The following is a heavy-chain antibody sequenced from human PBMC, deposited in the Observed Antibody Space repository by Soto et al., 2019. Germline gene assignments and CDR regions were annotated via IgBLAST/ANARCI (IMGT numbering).Heavy chain of an antibody. D-gene: IGHD3-3*01. Sequence: GGSLRLSCAASGFTFSSYAMSWVRQAPGKGLAWVSVISFSGGNTYYADSVKGRFTISRDNSKNTVYLQLDSLRAEDTAIYYCARDSLGWPTDFDCWGQGALVTVSS. CDR1: GFTFSSYA. CDR3: ARDSLGWPTDFDC. J-gene: IGHJ4*02. CDR2: ISFSGGNT. V-gene: IGHV3-23*01.